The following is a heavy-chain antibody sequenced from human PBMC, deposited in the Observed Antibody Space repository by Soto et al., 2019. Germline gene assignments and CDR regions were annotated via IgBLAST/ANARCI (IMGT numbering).Heavy chain of an antibody. J-gene: IGHJ4*02. CDR1: GFIFSSYA. D-gene: IGHD5-12*01. V-gene: IGHV3-23*01. Sequence: EVQLLESGGGLVQPGGSLRLSCAASGFIFSSYAMSWVRQAPGKGLEWVSTISGSGGSTYYADSVKGRFTISRDNSKNTLYLQINSLRAEATALYYCAKGVATIGEAYFDYWGQGTLVTVSS. CDR3: AKGVATIGEAYFDY. CDR2: ISGSGGST.